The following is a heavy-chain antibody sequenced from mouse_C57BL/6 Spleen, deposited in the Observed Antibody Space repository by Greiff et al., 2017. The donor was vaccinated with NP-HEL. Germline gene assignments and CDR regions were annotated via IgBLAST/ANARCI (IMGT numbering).Heavy chain of an antibody. D-gene: IGHD2-2*01. Sequence: EVQLQQSGPELVKPGASVKISCKASGYTFTDYYMNWVKQSHGKSLEWIGDINPNNGGTSYNQKFKGKATLTVDKSSSTAYMELRSLTSEDSAVYYCARRDGYDVDGFAYWGQGTLVTVSA. J-gene: IGHJ3*01. CDR1: GYTFTDYY. V-gene: IGHV1-26*01. CDR2: INPNNGGT. CDR3: ARRDGYDVDGFAY.